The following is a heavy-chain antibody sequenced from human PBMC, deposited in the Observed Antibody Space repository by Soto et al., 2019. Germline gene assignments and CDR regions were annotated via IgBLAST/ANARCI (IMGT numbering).Heavy chain of an antibody. V-gene: IGHV3-21*01. CDR1: GFTFSSYS. Sequence: GGSLRLSCAASGFTFSSYSMNWVRQAPGKGLEWVSSISSSSSVIYYADSVKGRFTISRDNAENSLYLQMNSLRAEDTAVYYCARYGNSNWFDRWGQGTLVTVSS. CDR3: ARYGNSNWFDR. J-gene: IGHJ5*02. D-gene: IGHD1-1*01. CDR2: ISSSSSVI.